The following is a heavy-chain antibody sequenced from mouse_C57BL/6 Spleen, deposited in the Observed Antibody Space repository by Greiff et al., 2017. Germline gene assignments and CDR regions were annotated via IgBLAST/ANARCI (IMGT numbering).Heavy chain of an antibody. Sequence: QVQLQQPGAELVRPGSSVKLSCKASGYTFTSYWMHWVKQRPIQGLEWIGNIYPSDRETHYNHKFKDKATLTVDKSSSTAYIQLRSLTSADSAVYYCSRNNDGSVYAMDYWGQGTSVTVSS. J-gene: IGHJ4*01. D-gene: IGHD1-1*02. CDR1: GYTFTSYW. CDR2: IYPSDRET. CDR3: SRNNDGSVYAMDY. V-gene: IGHV1-52*01.